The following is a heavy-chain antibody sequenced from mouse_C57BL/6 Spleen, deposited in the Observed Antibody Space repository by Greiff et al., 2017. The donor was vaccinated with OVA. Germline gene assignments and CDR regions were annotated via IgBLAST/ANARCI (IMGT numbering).Heavy chain of an antibody. V-gene: IGHV1-80*01. CDR3: ARSDYIAMDY. Sequence: VKVVESGAELVKPGASVKISCKASGYAFSSYWMNWVKQRPGKGLEWIGQIYPGDGDTNYNGKFKGKATLTADKSSSTAYMQLSSLTSEDSAVYFCARSDYIAMDYWGQGTSVTVSS. CDR2: IYPGDGDT. CDR1: GYAFSSYW. J-gene: IGHJ4*01. D-gene: IGHD2-12*01.